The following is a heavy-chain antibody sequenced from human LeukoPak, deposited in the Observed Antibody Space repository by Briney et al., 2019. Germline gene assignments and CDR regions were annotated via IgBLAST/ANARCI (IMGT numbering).Heavy chain of an antibody. Sequence: GGSLRLSCAASGFTFSGFWMHWVRQAPGKGLVWVSCISFDGSDATYADSVKGRFTISRDNSKNTVYLQMNSLRAEDTAVYYCARGGIAAAGTLGRPNKLFDYWGQGTLVTVSS. CDR2: ISFDGSDA. CDR3: ARGGIAAAGTLGRPNKLFDY. J-gene: IGHJ4*02. V-gene: IGHV3-74*01. CDR1: GFTFSGFW. D-gene: IGHD6-13*01.